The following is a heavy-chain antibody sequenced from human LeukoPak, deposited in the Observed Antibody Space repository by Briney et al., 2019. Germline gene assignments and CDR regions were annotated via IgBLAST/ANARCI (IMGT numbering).Heavy chain of an antibody. CDR1: GFPLSSYW. CDR3: VRDLILIWTPGDDFDF. Sequence: GGSLRLSCTVSGFPLSSYWMHWVRQAPGKGLEWVSRIDEKGGVRTYADSVKGRFTVSRDNAKQTVYLQMNNLEVGDTAIYYCVRDLILIWTPGDDFDFWGQGTLVTVSS. J-gene: IGHJ4*02. V-gene: IGHV3-74*01. D-gene: IGHD3-16*02. CDR2: IDEKGGVR.